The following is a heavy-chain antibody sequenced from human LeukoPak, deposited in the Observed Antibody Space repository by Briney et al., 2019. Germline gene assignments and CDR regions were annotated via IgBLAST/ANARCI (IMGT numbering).Heavy chain of an antibody. CDR3: ARDRGDRSGSYYSG. CDR2: INPNSGGT. Sequence: ASVKVSCKASGYTFTGYYMHWVRQAPGQGLEWMGWINPNSGGTNYAQKFQGRVTMTRDTSISTAYMELSRLRSDDTAVYYCARDRGDRSGSYYSGWGQGTLVTVSS. J-gene: IGHJ4*02. CDR1: GYTFTGYY. D-gene: IGHD1-26*01. V-gene: IGHV1-2*02.